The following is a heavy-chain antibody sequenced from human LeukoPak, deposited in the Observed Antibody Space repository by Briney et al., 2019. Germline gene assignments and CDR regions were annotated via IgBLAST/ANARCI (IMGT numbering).Heavy chain of an antibody. V-gene: IGHV3-66*02. Sequence: GGSLRLSCAASGFTFENYAMNWVRQAPGKGLEWISIIYSGGTTHYADSVRGRFTISRDNSKNTLYLQMDSLRAEDMAVYYCAREGSPGTYDYWGQGTLVTVSS. J-gene: IGHJ4*02. CDR1: GFTFENYA. D-gene: IGHD6-13*01. CDR3: AREGSPGTYDY. CDR2: IYSGGTT.